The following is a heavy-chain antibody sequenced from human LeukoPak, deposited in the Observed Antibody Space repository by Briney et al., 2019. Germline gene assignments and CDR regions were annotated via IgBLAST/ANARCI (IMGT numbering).Heavy chain of an antibody. CDR3: TTDHFA. J-gene: IGHJ4*02. CDR2: IKSITDGGTT. V-gene: IGHV3-15*01. D-gene: IGHD2/OR15-2a*01. Sequence: GGSLRLSCAASRXTFSNVWMSWVRQAPGKGLEWVGRIKSITDGGTTEYAAPVKGRFTISRDDSENTLYLQMNSLKIEDTAVYYCTTDHFAWGQGTLVTVSS. CDR1: RXTFSNVW.